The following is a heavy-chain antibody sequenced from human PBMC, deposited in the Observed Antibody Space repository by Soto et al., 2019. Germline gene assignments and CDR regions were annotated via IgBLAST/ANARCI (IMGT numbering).Heavy chain of an antibody. D-gene: IGHD3-3*01. Sequence: ASVKVSCKASGYTFTGYYMHLVRQAPGQGLEWMGWINPNSGGTNYAQKFQGWVTMTRDTSISTAYMELSRLRSDDTAVYYCAREGELRFFGGSNWFDPWGQGTLVTVSS. CDR2: INPNSGGT. CDR3: AREGELRFFGGSNWFDP. CDR1: GYTFTGYY. V-gene: IGHV1-2*04. J-gene: IGHJ5*02.